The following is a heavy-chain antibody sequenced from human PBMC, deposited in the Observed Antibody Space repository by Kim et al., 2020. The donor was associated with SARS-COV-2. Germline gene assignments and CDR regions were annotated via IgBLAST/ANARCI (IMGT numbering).Heavy chain of an antibody. V-gene: IGHV1-3*01. CDR2: INAGNGNT. CDR1: GYTFTSYA. J-gene: IGHJ6*02. D-gene: IGHD3-10*01. Sequence: ASVKVSCKASGYTFTSYAMHWVRQAPGQRLEWMGWINAGNGNTKYSQKFQGRVTITRDTSASTAYMELSSLRSEDTAVYYCARDGRLLWFGDYYYYGMDVWGQGTTVTVSS. CDR3: ARDGRLLWFGDYYYYGMDV.